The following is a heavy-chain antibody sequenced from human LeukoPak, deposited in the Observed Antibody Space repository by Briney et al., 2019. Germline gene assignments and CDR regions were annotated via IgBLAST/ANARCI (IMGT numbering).Heavy chain of an antibody. CDR3: ARDPLLSRGSSYAVY. CDR2: INPSGGST. CDR1: GYTFTSYY. Sequence: ASVKVSCKASGYTFTSYYMHWVRQAPGQGLEWMGIINPSGGSTSYAQKFQGRVTMTRDTSTSTAYMELSSLRSEDTAVYYCARDPLLSRGSSYAVYWGQGTLVTVSS. D-gene: IGHD6-19*01. V-gene: IGHV1-46*01. J-gene: IGHJ4*02.